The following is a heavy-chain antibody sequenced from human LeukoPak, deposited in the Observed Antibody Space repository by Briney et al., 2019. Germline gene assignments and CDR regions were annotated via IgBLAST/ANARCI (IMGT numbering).Heavy chain of an antibody. D-gene: IGHD3-22*01. Sequence: SVKVSCKASGGTFSSYAISWVRQAPGQGLEWMGRIIPILGIADYAQKFQGRVTITADKSTSTAYMELSSLRSEDTAVYYCARGGADSSGYYYADYWGQGTLVTVSS. V-gene: IGHV1-69*04. CDR1: GGTFSSYA. CDR2: IIPILGIA. J-gene: IGHJ4*02. CDR3: ARGGADSSGYYYADY.